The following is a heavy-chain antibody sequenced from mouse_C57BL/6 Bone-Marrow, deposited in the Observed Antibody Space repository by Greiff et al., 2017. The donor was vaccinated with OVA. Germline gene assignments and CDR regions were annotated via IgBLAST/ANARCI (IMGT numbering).Heavy chain of an antibody. V-gene: IGHV3-1*01. Sequence: EVQRVESGPGMVKPSQSLSLTCTVTGYSITSGYVWHWIRHFPGNKLELMGYISYSGSTNYNPSLKSRISITHDTSKNHFFLKLNSVTTEDTATYYCARGGWLLFFDYWGQGTTLTVSS. J-gene: IGHJ2*01. CDR1: GYSITSGYV. CDR3: ARGGWLLFFDY. D-gene: IGHD2-3*01. CDR2: ISYSGST.